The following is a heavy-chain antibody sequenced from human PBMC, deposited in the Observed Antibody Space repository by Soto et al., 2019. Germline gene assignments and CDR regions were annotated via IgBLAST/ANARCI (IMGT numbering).Heavy chain of an antibody. D-gene: IGHD6-19*01. J-gene: IGHJ4*02. CDR2: INEDGSKK. CDR1: GFTVSAKW. CDR3: AREMHLGSGWGDIDI. V-gene: IGHV3-7*03. Sequence: PVGSLRLSCAVSGFTVSAKWMSWVRQAPGKGLEWLANINEDGSKKFYVDSVKGRFTISKDNAKNSLSLQLGSLRADDTAVYYCAREMHLGSGWGDIDIWGRGTMVTVSS.